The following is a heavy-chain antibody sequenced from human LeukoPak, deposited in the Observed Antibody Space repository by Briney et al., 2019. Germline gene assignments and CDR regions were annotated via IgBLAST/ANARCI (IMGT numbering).Heavy chain of an antibody. V-gene: IGHV4-59*01. D-gene: IGHD3-16*01. CDR1: GGSISYYY. Sequence: SETLSLTCTVSGGSISYYYWSWIRQPPGKGLEWIGYIYYSGSTNYNPSLKSRVTISVDTSKNQFSLKLSSVTAADTAVYYCARGLGDDYWGQGTLVTVSS. J-gene: IGHJ4*02. CDR2: IYYSGST. CDR3: ARGLGDDY.